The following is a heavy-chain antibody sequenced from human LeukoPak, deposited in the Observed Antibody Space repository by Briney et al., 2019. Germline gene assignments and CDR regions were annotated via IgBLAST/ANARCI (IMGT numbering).Heavy chain of an antibody. CDR2: IKSKTDGGTT. Sequence: GGSLRLSCAASGFTFSSYAMSWVRQAPGKGLEWVGRIKSKTDGGTTDYAAPVKGRFTISRDDSKNTLYLQMNSLKTEDTAVYYCTTERISMILVVTDFDYWGQGTLVTVSS. CDR3: TTERISMILVVTDFDY. J-gene: IGHJ4*02. D-gene: IGHD3-22*01. V-gene: IGHV3-15*01. CDR1: GFTFSSYA.